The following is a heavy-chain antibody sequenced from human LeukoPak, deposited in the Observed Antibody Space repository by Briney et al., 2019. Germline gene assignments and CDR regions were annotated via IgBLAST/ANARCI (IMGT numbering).Heavy chain of an antibody. CDR1: GYNFTNDW. J-gene: IGHJ4*02. Sequence: GESLKISCKGSGYNFTNDWIAWVRQMPGRGLEWMGIIYPGDYDSRYSLSFEGQVTISADKSISTAYLRWGSLKASDTAMYYCARMTSDWYLDYWGQGTLVTVSS. CDR2: IYPGDYDS. V-gene: IGHV5-51*01. D-gene: IGHD6-19*01. CDR3: ARMTSDWYLDY.